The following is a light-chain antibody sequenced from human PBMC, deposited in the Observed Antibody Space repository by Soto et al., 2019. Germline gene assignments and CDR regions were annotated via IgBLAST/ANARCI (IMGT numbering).Light chain of an antibody. CDR1: QSISTY. CDR2: AAS. CDR3: QQSYTTPCT. J-gene: IGKJ2*02. V-gene: IGKV1-39*01. Sequence: DIQMTQSPSSLSASVGDRVTITCRASQSISTYLNWYQQKPGRAPNLLIYAASILQSGVPSRFSGSGSGADFTLTISSLQPKDFATYYCQQSYTTPCTFGQGTKVDIK.